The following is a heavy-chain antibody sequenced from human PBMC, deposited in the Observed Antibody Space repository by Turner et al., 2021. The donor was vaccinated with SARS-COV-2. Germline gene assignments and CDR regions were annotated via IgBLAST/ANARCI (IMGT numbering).Heavy chain of an antibody. Sequence: QLVESGGGLVQAGGSLKPGCAASGARLDEYAMPWVRQGPGKGLECVSAISWNSGQIDYADSGRGRFTSSSVNAKNCLFLEMDSLRLEDSALYFCTKTVTRSFSASGTFFSWFNPWGQGTRVTVS. J-gene: IGHJ5*02. V-gene: IGHV3-9*01. CDR3: TKTVTRSFSASGTFFSWFNP. CDR1: GARLDEYA. D-gene: IGHD3-10*01. CDR2: ISWNSGQI.